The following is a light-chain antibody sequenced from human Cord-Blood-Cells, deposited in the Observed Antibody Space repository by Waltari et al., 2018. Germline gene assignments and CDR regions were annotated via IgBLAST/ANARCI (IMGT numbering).Light chain of an antibody. J-gene: IGKJ5*01. Sequence: DLQMTPSPSSLSASVGVRVTITCRASQSISSYLNWYQQKPGKAPKLLIYAASSLQSRVLSRFSGSGSGTDFTIPISSLQPEDFATYYCQQSYSTPITFGQGTRLEIK. CDR3: QQSYSTPIT. V-gene: IGKV1-39*01. CDR2: AAS. CDR1: QSISSY.